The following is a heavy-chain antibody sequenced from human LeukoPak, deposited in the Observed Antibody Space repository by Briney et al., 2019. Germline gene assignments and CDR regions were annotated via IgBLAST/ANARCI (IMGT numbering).Heavy chain of an antibody. V-gene: IGHV4-34*01. J-gene: IGHJ6*02. CDR3: ARNPPTRWYVYYGMDV. CDR1: GGSFSGYY. CDR2: INHSGST. D-gene: IGHD5-24*01. Sequence: SETLSLTCAVYGGSFSGYYWSWIRQPPGKGLGWIGEINHSGSTNYNPSLKSRVTISVDTSKNQFSLKLSSVTAADTAVYYCARNPPTRWYVYYGMDVWGQGTTVTVSS.